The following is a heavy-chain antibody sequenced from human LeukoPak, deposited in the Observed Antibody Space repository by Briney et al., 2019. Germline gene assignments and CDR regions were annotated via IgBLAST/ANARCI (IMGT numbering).Heavy chain of an antibody. Sequence: SETLSLTCTVSGDSLNSGNYYWTWIRQHPGKGLEWIGYIFTSGNTYYNPSLKGRLLTSVDTSKSQFSLRLTSVTAADTAVYYCARATLRGDPFDFWGQGIQVTVSS. J-gene: IGHJ4*02. V-gene: IGHV4-31*03. D-gene: IGHD2-21*02. CDR3: ARATLRGDPFDF. CDR1: GDSLNSGNYY. CDR2: IFTSGNT.